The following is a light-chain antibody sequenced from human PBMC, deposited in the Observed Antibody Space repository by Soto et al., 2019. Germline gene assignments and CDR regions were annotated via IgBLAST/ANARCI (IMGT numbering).Light chain of an antibody. CDR1: QSISSY. V-gene: IGKV1-39*01. CDR3: QQSYSTPYT. J-gene: IGKJ2*01. CDR2: AAS. Sequence: DIQMTQSPSTLSASVGDRVTITCRASQSISSYLNWYQQKPGKAPKLLIYAASSLQSGVPSRLSGSGSGTDFTLTISSPQPEDFATYYCQQSYSTPYTFGQGTKVDIK.